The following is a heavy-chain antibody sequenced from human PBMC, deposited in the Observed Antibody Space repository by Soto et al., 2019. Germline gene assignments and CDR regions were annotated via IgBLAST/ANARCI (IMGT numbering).Heavy chain of an antibody. CDR3: ARGTGTPYYYFYYRMDV. CDR1: GGSFSGYY. D-gene: IGHD1-1*01. Sequence: QVQLQQWGAGLLKPSETLSLTCAVYGGSFSGYYWSWIRQPPGKGLEWIGEINHSGSTNYNPSLKSRVTKVVDTSKNQFSLKLSSVAAADTGVYYCARGTGTPYYYFYYRMDVWGQGTTVTVSS. J-gene: IGHJ6*02. CDR2: INHSGST. V-gene: IGHV4-34*01.